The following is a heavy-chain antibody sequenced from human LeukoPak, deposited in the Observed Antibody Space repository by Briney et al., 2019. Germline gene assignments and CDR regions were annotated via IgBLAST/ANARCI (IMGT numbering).Heavy chain of an antibody. D-gene: IGHD3-10*01. J-gene: IGHJ5*02. CDR2: INHSGST. CDR3: VRPDLGSGSPLGS. Sequence: PSETMSLTSAVYGRSFRIYYWTWIRHPPGKGLEWIGEINHSGSTNCNPSLKSRVTMSVDTSKNQFSLKLSSVTAADTAVYYCVRPDLGSGSPLGSWSQGTLVTVSS. V-gene: IGHV4-34*01. CDR1: GRSFRIYY.